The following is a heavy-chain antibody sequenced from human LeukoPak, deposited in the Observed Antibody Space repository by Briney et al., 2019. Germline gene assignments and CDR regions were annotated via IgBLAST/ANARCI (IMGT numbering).Heavy chain of an antibody. D-gene: IGHD3-22*01. Sequence: GGSLRLSCAASGFTFSSYGMHWVRQAPGKGLEWVAVISYDGSNKYYADSVRGRFTISRDNSKNTLYLQMNSLRAEDTAVYYCAKDTDDSSGYSIDYWGQGTLVTVSS. CDR3: AKDTDDSSGYSIDY. CDR1: GFTFSSYG. CDR2: ISYDGSNK. V-gene: IGHV3-30*18. J-gene: IGHJ4*02.